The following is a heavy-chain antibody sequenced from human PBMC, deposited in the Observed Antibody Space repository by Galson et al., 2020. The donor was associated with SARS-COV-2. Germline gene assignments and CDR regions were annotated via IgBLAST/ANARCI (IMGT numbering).Heavy chain of an antibody. J-gene: IGHJ3*02. CDR2: INHRVTT. Sequence: SETLSLTCAVYGGSFSGYYWSWIRQPPGKGLVWLGEINHRVTTNYHPFLKSRVTIPVDTSKNQFSLKLSSVTAADTAVYYCARGRGYCSSTSCYGDAFDIWGQGTMVTVSS. V-gene: IGHV4-34*01. D-gene: IGHD2-2*01. CDR3: ARGRGYCSSTSCYGDAFDI. CDR1: GGSFSGYY.